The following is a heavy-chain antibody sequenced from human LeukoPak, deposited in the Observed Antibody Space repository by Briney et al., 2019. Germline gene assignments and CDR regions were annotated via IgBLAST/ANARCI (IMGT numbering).Heavy chain of an antibody. CDR3: ARDPSGSYRQDAFDI. Sequence: GGSLRLSCAASGFTFSSYAMHWVRQAPGKGREWVAVISYDGSNKYYADSVKGRFTISRDNSKNTLYLQMNSLRAEDTAVYYCARDPSGSYRQDAFDIWGQGTMVTVSS. CDR1: GFTFSSYA. J-gene: IGHJ3*02. V-gene: IGHV3-30-3*01. CDR2: ISYDGSNK. D-gene: IGHD1-26*01.